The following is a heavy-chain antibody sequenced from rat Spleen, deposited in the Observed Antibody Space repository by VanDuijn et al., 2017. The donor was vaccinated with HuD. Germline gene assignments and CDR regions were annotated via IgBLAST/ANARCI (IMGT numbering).Heavy chain of an antibody. CDR1: GFTFSNYG. J-gene: IGHJ2*01. D-gene: IGHD1-11*01. CDR3: ATGRGLYGGYYLDY. V-gene: IGHV5-31*01. CDR2: ITNTGGSI. Sequence: EVQLVESGGGLAQPGRSLKLSCAASGFTFSNYGMAWIRQAPGRGLEWVASITNTGGSIYYPDSVKGRFTISRDPAQNTLYLQMNSLRSEDTATYYCATGRGLYGGYYLDYWGQGVMVTVSS.